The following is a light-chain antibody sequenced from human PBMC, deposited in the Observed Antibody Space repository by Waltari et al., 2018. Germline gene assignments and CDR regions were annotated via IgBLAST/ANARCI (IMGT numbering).Light chain of an antibody. CDR1: QSVSRY. V-gene: IGKV3-11*01. J-gene: IGKJ4*01. CDR3: QQRSNWPFT. Sequence: VVTHSPTALSLSPGQRATPSCRASQSVSRYLAWYQQKPGQAPRLLIYGASNRATGIPARFSGSGSGTDFTLTISSLEPEDFAVYYCQQRSNWPFTFGGGTKVEIK. CDR2: GAS.